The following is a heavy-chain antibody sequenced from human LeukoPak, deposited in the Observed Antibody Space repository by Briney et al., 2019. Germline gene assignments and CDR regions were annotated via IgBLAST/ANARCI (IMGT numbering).Heavy chain of an antibody. Sequence: SETLSLTCTGSGGSMSGFFWTWIRQPPGRELEWIGSIYYSGSSTKYNPSLKSRVTISVDTSKSQFSLNLDSATAADTAVYYCARTSRHFYGSGTNLTPWPAGMDVWGQGTTVTVSS. CDR1: GGSMSGFF. D-gene: IGHD3-10*01. V-gene: IGHV4-59*01. J-gene: IGHJ6*02. CDR2: IYYSGSST. CDR3: ARTSRHFYGSGTNLTPWPAGMDV.